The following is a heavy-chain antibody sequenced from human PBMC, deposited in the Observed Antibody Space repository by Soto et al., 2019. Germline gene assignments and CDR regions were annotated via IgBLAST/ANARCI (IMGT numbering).Heavy chain of an antibody. V-gene: IGHV4-59*01. J-gene: IGHJ6*03. CDR2: IYYSGST. Sequence: LSLTCTVSGGSISSYYWSWIRQPPGKGLEWIGYIYYSGSTNYNPSLKSRVTISVDTSKNQFSLKLSSVTAADTAVYYCAGETNYYYYMDVWGKGTTVTVSS. CDR1: GGSISSYY. CDR3: AGETNYYYYMDV.